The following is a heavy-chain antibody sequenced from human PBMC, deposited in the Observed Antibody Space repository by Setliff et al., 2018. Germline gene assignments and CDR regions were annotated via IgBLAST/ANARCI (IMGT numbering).Heavy chain of an antibody. D-gene: IGHD3-22*01. CDR1: TFSFSSYW. J-gene: IGHJ4*02. V-gene: IGHV3-7*03. CDR2: IKQDGSEK. Sequence: GGSLSLSCAASTFSFSSYWMSWVRQAPGKGLEWVANIKQDGSEKYYVDSVKGRFTISRDNAKNSLYLQMNSLRAEDSAVYYCVRDWYFYDTSGYFKGAPFDYWGQGTPVTVSS. CDR3: VRDWYFYDTSGYFKGAPFDY.